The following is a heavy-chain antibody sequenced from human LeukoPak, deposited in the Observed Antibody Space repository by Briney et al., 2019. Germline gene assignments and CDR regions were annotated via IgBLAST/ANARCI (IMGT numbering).Heavy chain of an antibody. Sequence: SETLSLTCTVSGGSISSSSYYWGWIRQPPGKGLEWIGSIYYSGSTYYNPSLKSRATISVDTSKNQFSLKLSSVTAADTAVYYCARHSREVLAVAGYFDYWGQGTLVTVSS. J-gene: IGHJ4*02. CDR3: ARHSREVLAVAGYFDY. CDR2: IYYSGST. V-gene: IGHV4-39*01. CDR1: GGSISSSSYY. D-gene: IGHD6-19*01.